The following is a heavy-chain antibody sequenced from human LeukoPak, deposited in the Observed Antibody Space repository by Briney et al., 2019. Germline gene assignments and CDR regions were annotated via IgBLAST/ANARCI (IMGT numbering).Heavy chain of an antibody. D-gene: IGHD6-6*01. CDR3: AIYSSSSSGY. J-gene: IGHJ4*02. CDR2: ISGSGDST. CDR1: GFSFSASS. Sequence: PGGSLRLSCAASGFSFSASSMSWVRQAPGKGLEWVSAISGSGDSTYYADSVKGRFTISRDNSKNTLYLQMNSLRAEDTAVYYCAIYSSSSSGYWGQGTLVTVSS. V-gene: IGHV3-23*01.